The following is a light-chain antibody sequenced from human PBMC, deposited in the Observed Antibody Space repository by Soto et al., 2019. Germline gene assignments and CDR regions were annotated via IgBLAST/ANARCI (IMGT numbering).Light chain of an antibody. J-gene: IGLJ2*01. CDR3: AAWDYSLNRDVV. Sequence: QSVLTQPPSASGTPGQRVTISCSGSSSNIGSNPVNWYQQLPGTAPKLLIYSNNQRPSGVPVRFSGSKSGTSASLAISGLQSEDEANYYCAAWDYSLNRDVVFGGGTKLTVL. CDR2: SNN. V-gene: IGLV1-44*01. CDR1: SSNIGSNP.